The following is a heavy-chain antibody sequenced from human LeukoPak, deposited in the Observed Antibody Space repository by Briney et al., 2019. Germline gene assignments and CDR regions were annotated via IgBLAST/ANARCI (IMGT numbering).Heavy chain of an antibody. CDR2: INHSGST. D-gene: IGHD6-13*01. CDR3: ARGQGVAAAQFDY. Sequence: SETLSLTCAVYGGSFSGYYWSWIRQPPGKGLEWIGEINHSGSTNYNPSLERRVTISVDTSKNPFYLKLSSVTAADTAVYYCARGQGVAAAQFDYWGQGNLVTVSS. CDR1: GGSFSGYY. V-gene: IGHV4-34*01. J-gene: IGHJ4*02.